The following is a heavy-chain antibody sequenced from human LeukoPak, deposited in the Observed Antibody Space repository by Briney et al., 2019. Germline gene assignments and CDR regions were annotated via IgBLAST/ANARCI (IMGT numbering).Heavy chain of an antibody. V-gene: IGHV4-61*01. Sequence: SETLSLTCTVSGGSISSGSYYWSWIRQPPGKGLEWIGYIYYSGSTNYNPSLKSRVTISVDTSKNQFSLKLSSVTAADTAVYYCARGIVGATTGYYYYGMDVWGQGTTVTVSS. CDR1: GGSISSGSYY. CDR3: ARGIVGATTGYYYYGMDV. D-gene: IGHD1-26*01. J-gene: IGHJ6*02. CDR2: IYYSGST.